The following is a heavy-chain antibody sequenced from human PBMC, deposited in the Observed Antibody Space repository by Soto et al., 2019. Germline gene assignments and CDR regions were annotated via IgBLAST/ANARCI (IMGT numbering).Heavy chain of an antibody. CDR3: ATLNSFGSDF. D-gene: IGHD3-3*01. Sequence: EVQLVESGGGLVKPGGSLRLSCAVSGFTFSSFWMHWVRQAPGKVLVWVSRITSDGRTTNYADSVKGRFTISRDNAKNTVFLQMNSLRAEDTAVYYCATLNSFGSDFWGQGTLVTVSS. CDR2: ITSDGRTT. CDR1: GFTFSSFW. J-gene: IGHJ4*02. V-gene: IGHV3-74*01.